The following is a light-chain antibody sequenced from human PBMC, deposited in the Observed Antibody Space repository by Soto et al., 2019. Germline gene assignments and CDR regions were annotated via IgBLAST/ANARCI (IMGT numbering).Light chain of an antibody. CDR3: QEFGSWPLI. CDR1: QTVSSNY. V-gene: IGKV3-20*01. J-gene: IGKJ3*01. CDR2: GAS. Sequence: EVVLTQSPGTLSLSPGERATLSCRASQTVSSNYLASYQQKPGQAPRLLIDGASNRATGIPERFSGSGSGTGFALPISRLEPADVAVYFCQEFGSWPLIFDPGTKV.